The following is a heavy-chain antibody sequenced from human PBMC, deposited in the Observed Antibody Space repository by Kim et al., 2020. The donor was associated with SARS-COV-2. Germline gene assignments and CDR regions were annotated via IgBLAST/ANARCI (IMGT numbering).Heavy chain of an antibody. D-gene: IGHD3-16*02. J-gene: IGHJ6*02. Sequence: YAESVKGRFTISRDNAKNSLYLQMNSLRDEDTAVYYCAREGSSLSYYGMDVWGQGTTVTVSS. CDR3: AREGSSLSYYGMDV. V-gene: IGHV3-48*02.